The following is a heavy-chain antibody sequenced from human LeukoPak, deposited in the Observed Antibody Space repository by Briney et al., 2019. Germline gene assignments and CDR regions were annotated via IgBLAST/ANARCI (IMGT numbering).Heavy chain of an antibody. D-gene: IGHD6-13*01. V-gene: IGHV3-43*01. CDR2: ISWDGGST. J-gene: IGHJ6*03. Sequence: GGSLRLSCAASGFTFDDYTMHWVRQAPGQGLEWVSLISWDGGSTYYADSVKGRFTISRDNSKNSLYLQMNSLRTEDTALYYCAKGGNLAAAGRFYYYMDVWGKGTTVTVSS. CDR1: GFTFDDYT. CDR3: AKGGNLAAAGRFYYYMDV.